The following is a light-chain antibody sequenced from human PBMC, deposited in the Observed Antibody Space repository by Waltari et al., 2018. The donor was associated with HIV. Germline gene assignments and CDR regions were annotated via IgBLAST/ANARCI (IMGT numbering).Light chain of an antibody. CDR3: AVWDDNLSAWV. Sequence: QSVLTQSPSASGTPGQRVPISCSGSSSNVGKNYVYWFQQIPGTGPKLLNYWGSQRPSGVPDRFSGSKSGTSASLAISGLRSEDEADYYCAVWDDNLSAWVFGGGTRLTVL. V-gene: IGLV1-47*01. J-gene: IGLJ3*02. CDR1: SSNVGKNY. CDR2: WGS.